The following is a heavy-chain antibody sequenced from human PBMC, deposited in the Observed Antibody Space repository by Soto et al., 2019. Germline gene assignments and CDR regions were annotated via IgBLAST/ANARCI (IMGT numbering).Heavy chain of an antibody. Sequence: LRLSCVASEFTFSKYWMHWVRQAPGKGLVWVSRINMDGTKTAYADSVKGRFTVSRDNANNTLYLQMNSLGVEDTAVYYCARDYYYDSRSSSVNWFDPWGQGTLVTVSS. D-gene: IGHD3-22*01. CDR2: INMDGTKT. V-gene: IGHV3-74*01. J-gene: IGHJ5*02. CDR1: EFTFSKYW. CDR3: ARDYYYDSRSSSVNWFDP.